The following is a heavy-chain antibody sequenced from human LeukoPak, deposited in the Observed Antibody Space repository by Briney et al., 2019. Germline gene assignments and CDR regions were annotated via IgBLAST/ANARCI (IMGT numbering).Heavy chain of an antibody. CDR2: IYYSGNT. CDR1: GGSISGSSYY. J-gene: IGHJ4*02. D-gene: IGHD6-19*01. V-gene: IGHV4-39*01. CDR3: ASTKLGYSSGWH. Sequence: PSETLSLTCTVSGGSISGSSYYWGWIRQPPGKGLEWIGSIYYSGNTYYNPSLKSRVTISVDTSKNQFSLKLSSVTASDTAIYYCASTKLGYSSGWHWGQGTLVTVSS.